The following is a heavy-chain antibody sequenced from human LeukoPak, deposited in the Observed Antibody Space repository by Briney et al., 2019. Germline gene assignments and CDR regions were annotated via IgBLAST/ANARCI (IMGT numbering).Heavy chain of an antibody. CDR3: ARDSYGMDV. CDR2: IWYDGSNK. Sequence: GGSLSLFCPASGFTFSSYGMHWVRQAPGKGLEWVAVIWYDGSNKYYADSVKGRFTISRDNSKNTLYLQMNSLRAEDTAVYYCARDSYGMDVWGQGTTVTVSS. CDR1: GFTFSSYG. J-gene: IGHJ6*02. V-gene: IGHV3-33*01.